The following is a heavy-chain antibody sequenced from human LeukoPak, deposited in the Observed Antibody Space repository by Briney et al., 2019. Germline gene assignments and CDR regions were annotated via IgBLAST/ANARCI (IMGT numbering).Heavy chain of an antibody. Sequence: ETLSLTCTVSGGSISSGGYYWSWVRQAPGKGLEWVANIKQDGSEKYYVDSVKGRFTISRDNAKNSLYLQMNSLRAEDTAVYFWSRASFGAPYCGGDWYSWEDNWGQGTMVTVSS. J-gene: IGHJ3*02. D-gene: IGHD2-21*01. CDR3: SRASFGAPYCGGDWYSWEDN. CDR1: GGSISSGGYY. V-gene: IGHV3-7*01. CDR2: IKQDGSEK.